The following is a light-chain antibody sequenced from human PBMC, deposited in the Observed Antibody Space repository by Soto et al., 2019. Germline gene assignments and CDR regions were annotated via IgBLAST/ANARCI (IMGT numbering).Light chain of an antibody. CDR2: LNSDGSH. Sequence: QLVLTQSPSASASLGASVKLTCTLSSGHSSYAIAWHQQQPEKGPRYLMKLNSDGSHSKGDGIPDRFSGSSSGDERYLIISSLQSEDEADYYCQTWGSGIQVFGGGTKVTV. CDR1: SGHSSYA. J-gene: IGLJ2*01. CDR3: QTWGSGIQV. V-gene: IGLV4-69*01.